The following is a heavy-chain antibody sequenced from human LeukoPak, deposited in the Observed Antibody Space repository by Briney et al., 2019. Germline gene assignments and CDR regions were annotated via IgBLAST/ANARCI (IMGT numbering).Heavy chain of an antibody. D-gene: IGHD3-22*01. Sequence: SETLSLTCTVSGGSISSSSYYWGWIRQPPGKGLEWIGSVYYSGSTYYNPSLKSRVTISVDTSKNQFSLKLSSVTAADTAVYYCARQAYYYDSSSPIYFFDYWGQGTLVTVSS. J-gene: IGHJ4*02. CDR3: ARQAYYYDSSSPIYFFDY. CDR2: VYYSGST. CDR1: GGSISSSSYY. V-gene: IGHV4-39*07.